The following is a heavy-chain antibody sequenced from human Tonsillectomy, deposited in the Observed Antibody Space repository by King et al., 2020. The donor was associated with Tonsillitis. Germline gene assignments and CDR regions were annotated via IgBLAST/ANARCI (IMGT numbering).Heavy chain of an antibody. CDR3: ATSGWYGTFDY. D-gene: IGHD6-19*01. Sequence: QLQESGPGLVKPSETLSLTCTVSGGSISSYYWSWIRPPPGKGLEWIGYIYYSGSTNYNPSLKSRVTTSVDTSKNQFSLKLSSVTAADTAVYYCATSGWYGTFDYWGQGTLVTVSS. V-gene: IGHV4-59*01. CDR1: GGSISSYY. J-gene: IGHJ4*02. CDR2: IYYSGST.